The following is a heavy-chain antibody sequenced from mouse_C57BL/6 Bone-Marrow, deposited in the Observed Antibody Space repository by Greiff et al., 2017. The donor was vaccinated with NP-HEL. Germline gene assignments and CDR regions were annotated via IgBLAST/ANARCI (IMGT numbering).Heavy chain of an antibody. J-gene: IGHJ4*01. CDR2: IDPENGDT. CDR1: GFNIKDDY. Sequence: EVQLQQSGAELVRPGASVTLSCTVSGFNIKDDYMHWVTQRPEQGLEWIGWIDPENGDTAYASKFQGKATITADTSSNTAYLQLSSLTSEDTAVYYCTTGGSSPYAMDYWGQGTSVTVSS. V-gene: IGHV14-4*01. CDR3: TTGGSSPYAMDY. D-gene: IGHD1-1*01.